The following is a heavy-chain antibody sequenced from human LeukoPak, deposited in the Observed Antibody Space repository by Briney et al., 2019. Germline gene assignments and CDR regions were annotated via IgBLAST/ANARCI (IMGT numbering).Heavy chain of an antibody. CDR2: ISSSSSTI. Sequence: GGSLRLSCAASGFTFSSYSMNWVRQAPGEGLEWVSYISSSSSTIYYADSVKGRFTISRDNAKNSLYLQMNSLRAEDTAVYYCARDLGIVGATTSCRDWGQGTLVTVSS. CDR3: ARDLGIVGATTSCRD. J-gene: IGHJ4*02. CDR1: GFTFSSYS. D-gene: IGHD1-26*01. V-gene: IGHV3-48*01.